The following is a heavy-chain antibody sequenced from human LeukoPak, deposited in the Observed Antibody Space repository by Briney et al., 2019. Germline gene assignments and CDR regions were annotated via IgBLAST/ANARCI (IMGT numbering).Heavy chain of an antibody. CDR1: GFTFSSYE. CDR3: ARIAAAGSY. V-gene: IGHV3-48*03. D-gene: IGHD6-13*01. CDR2: ISSSGSTI. Sequence: GGSLRLSCAASGFTFSSYEMNWVRQAPGKGLEWVSYISSSGSTIYYADSVKGRFTISRDNAMNSLYLQMNSLRAEDTAVYYCARIAAAGSYWGQGTLVTVSS. J-gene: IGHJ4*02.